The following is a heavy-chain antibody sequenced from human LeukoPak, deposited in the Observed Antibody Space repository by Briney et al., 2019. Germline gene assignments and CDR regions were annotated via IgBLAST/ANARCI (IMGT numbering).Heavy chain of an antibody. CDR2: ISSSSSTI. CDR1: GYTFSIYS. V-gene: IGHV3-48*01. CDR3: ARGLAFDYGSGSYYT. Sequence: PGGSLRLSCAASGYTFSIYSMNWVRQAPGKGLEWVSYISSSSSTIYYADSVKGRFTISRDNAKNSLYLQMNSLRAEDTAVYYCARGLAFDYGSGSYYTWGQGTLVTVSS. J-gene: IGHJ5*02. D-gene: IGHD3-10*01.